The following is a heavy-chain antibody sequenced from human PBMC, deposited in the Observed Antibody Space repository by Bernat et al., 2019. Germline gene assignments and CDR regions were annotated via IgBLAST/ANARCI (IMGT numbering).Heavy chain of an antibody. Sequence: QITLKESGPTLVKPTQTLTLTCTFSGFSLSTSGVGVGWIRQPPGKALEWLALIYWDDDKRYSPSLKSRLTITKDTSKNQVVLTMTNMDPVDTATYYCAHTRLTMIVSYFDYWGQGTLVTVSS. CDR3: AHTRLTMIVSYFDY. J-gene: IGHJ4*02. V-gene: IGHV2-5*02. CDR1: GFSLSTSGVG. D-gene: IGHD3-22*01. CDR2: IYWDDDK.